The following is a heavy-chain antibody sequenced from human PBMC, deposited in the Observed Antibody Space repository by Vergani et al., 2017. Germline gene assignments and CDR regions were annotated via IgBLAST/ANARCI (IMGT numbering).Heavy chain of an antibody. V-gene: IGHV3-23*01. D-gene: IGHD2-8*01. CDR2: ISGSGGST. CDR3: AKAPAGLIVLFDY. Sequence: EVQLLESGGGLVQPGGSLRLSCAASGFTFSSYAMSWVRQAPGKGLEWVSAISGSGGSTDYADSVKGRFTISRDNSKNTLYLQMNSLRAEDTAVYYCAKAPAGLIVLFDYWGQGTLVTVSS. J-gene: IGHJ4*02. CDR1: GFTFSSYA.